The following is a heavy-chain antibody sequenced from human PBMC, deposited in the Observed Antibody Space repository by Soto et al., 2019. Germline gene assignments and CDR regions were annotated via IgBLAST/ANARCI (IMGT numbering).Heavy chain of an antibody. CDR2: ISGSGGST. D-gene: IGHD3-9*01. CDR1: GFTFSSYA. J-gene: IGHJ4*02. V-gene: IGHV3-23*01. Sequence: GGSLRLSCAASGFTFSSYAMSWVRQAPGKGLEWVSAISGSGGSTYYADSVKGRITISRDNSKNTLYLQMNSLRAEDTAVYYCAKDPTDWLLTQWRQGTLVTVSS. CDR3: AKDPTDWLLTQ.